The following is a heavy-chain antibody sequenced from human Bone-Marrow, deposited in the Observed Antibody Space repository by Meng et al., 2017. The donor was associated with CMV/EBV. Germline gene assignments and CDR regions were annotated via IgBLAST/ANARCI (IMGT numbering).Heavy chain of an antibody. CDR3: AHSKPTYYYDSSGYYYINYFDY. D-gene: IGHD3-22*01. CDR1: GFALSTSGVG. CDR2: IYWNDDK. J-gene: IGHJ4*02. Sequence: SGPTLVKPTQTLTLTCTFSGFALSTSGVGVGWIRQPSGKALEWLALIYWNDDKRYSPSLKSRLTITKDTSKNQVVLTMPNMDPVDTATYYCAHSKPTYYYDSSGYYYINYFDYWGQGTLVTVSS. V-gene: IGHV2-5*01.